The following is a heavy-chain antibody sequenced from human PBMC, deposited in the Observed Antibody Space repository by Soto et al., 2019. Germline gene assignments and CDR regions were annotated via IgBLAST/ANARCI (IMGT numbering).Heavy chain of an antibody. D-gene: IGHD3-3*01. CDR2: INSDGSST. CDR3: AREPYDFWSGYPLYGMDV. CDR1: GFTFSSYW. V-gene: IGHV3-74*01. J-gene: IGHJ6*02. Sequence: GGSLRLSCAASGFTFSSYWMHWVRQAPGKGLVWVSRINSDGSSTSYADSVKGRFTISRDNAKNTLYLQMNSLRAEDTAVYYCAREPYDFWSGYPLYGMDVWGQGTTVTVS.